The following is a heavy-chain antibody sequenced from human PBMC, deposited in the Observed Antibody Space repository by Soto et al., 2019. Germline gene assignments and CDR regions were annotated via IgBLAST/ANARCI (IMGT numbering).Heavy chain of an antibody. CDR1: GGSIGSSNW. D-gene: IGHD2-15*01. Sequence: SETLSLTCAVSGGSIGSSNWWSWVRQPPGKGLEWIGEIYHSGSTNYNPYLKSQVTKSVDTSKNQFSLKLSSVTAADTAVYYCARLVRYCSGGSCYFTRDAFDIWGQGTMVTVSS. V-gene: IGHV4-4*02. CDR3: ARLVRYCSGGSCYFTRDAFDI. J-gene: IGHJ3*02. CDR2: IYHSGST.